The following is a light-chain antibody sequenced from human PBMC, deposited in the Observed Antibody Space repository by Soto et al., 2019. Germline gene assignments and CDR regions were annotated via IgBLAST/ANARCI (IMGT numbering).Light chain of an antibody. V-gene: IGKV3-20*01. CDR3: QQYGSSPWT. Sequence: TLYTATLSVCPGETATLVGRASQSGSSYLAWYQQKPGQAPRPLIYGASSRATGIPDRFSGSGSGTDFTLTISRLETEDFAVYYCQQYGSSPWTFGQGTKVDIK. J-gene: IGKJ1*01. CDR2: GAS. CDR1: QSGSSY.